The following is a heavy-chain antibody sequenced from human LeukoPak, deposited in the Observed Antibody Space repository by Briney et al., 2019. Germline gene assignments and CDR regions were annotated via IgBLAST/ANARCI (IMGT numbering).Heavy chain of an antibody. CDR2: IYTSGST. V-gene: IGHV4-4*07. CDR1: GGSISSYY. D-gene: IGHD1-26*01. CDR3: ARVLVGANYYYYYMDV. Sequence: PSETLSLTCTVSGGSISSYYWSWIRQLAGKGLEWIGRIYTSGSTNYNPSLKSRVTMSVDTSKNQFSLKLSSVTAADTAVYYCARVLVGANYYYYYMDVWGKGTTVTVSS. J-gene: IGHJ6*03.